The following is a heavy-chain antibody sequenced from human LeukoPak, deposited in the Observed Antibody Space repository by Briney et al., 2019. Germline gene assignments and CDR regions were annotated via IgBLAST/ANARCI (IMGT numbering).Heavy chain of an antibody. CDR3: AKGFKAVAGSLDY. CDR1: GFTFSDYY. J-gene: IGHJ4*02. CDR2: ISSSGSTI. Sequence: GGSLRLSCAASGFTFSDYYMSWIRQAPGKGLEWVSYISSSGSTIYYADSVKGRFTISRDNSKNTLYLQMNSLRAEDTAVYYCAKGFKAVAGSLDYWGQGTLVTVSS. V-gene: IGHV3-11*04. D-gene: IGHD6-19*01.